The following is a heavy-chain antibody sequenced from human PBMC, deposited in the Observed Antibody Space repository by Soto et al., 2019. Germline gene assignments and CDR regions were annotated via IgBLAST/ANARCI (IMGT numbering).Heavy chain of an antibody. D-gene: IGHD3-22*01. Sequence: SETLSVRCAVAGGCSSSGGYCWRWIRQPPGKGLGWIGYIYHSGNTYHNPSLKSRVTISVDRSKNQFSLKLSAVTAADTAVYYCARVLGDSRGYYSHDWFDPWGQGPLGTVSS. CDR2: IYHSGNT. CDR1: GGCSSSGGYC. J-gene: IGHJ5*02. V-gene: IGHV4-30-2*01. CDR3: ARVLGDSRGYYSHDWFDP.